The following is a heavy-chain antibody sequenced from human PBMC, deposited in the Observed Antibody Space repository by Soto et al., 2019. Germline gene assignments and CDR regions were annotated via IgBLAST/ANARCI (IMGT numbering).Heavy chain of an antibody. CDR2: IYPGDSDT. J-gene: IGHJ4*02. D-gene: IGHD2-15*01. Sequence: PGESLKISCNGSGYSFTSYWIGWVRQMPGKGLEWMGIIYPGDSDTRYSPSFQGQDTISADKSISTAYLQWSSLKASDTAMYYCARYSVVAHSYYFDYWGQGTLVTVSS. V-gene: IGHV5-51*01. CDR1: GYSFTSYW. CDR3: ARYSVVAHSYYFDY.